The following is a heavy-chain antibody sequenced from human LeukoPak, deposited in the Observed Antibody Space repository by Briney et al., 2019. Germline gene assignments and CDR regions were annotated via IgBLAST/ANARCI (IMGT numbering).Heavy chain of an antibody. CDR2: ISGSDDNT. CDR1: GFTFNNYA. V-gene: IGHV3-23*01. Sequence: GGSLRLSCAASGFTFNNYAMRLVRQAPGKGLEWVSTISGSDDNTYYADSVKGRFTISRDISKNTLYLQMNSLRADDTAVYYCANDFDHWGQGTLVTVSS. CDR3: ANDFDH. J-gene: IGHJ4*02.